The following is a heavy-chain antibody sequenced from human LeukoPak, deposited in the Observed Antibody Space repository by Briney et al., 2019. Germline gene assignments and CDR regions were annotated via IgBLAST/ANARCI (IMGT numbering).Heavy chain of an antibody. Sequence: GSLRLSCAASGFTFSNAWMSWVRQAPGKGLEWIGEINHSGSTNYNPSLKSRVTISVDTSKNQFSLTLTSVTAADTAVYYCARQWLVYRGWFDPWGQGTLVTVSS. CDR1: GFTFSNAW. J-gene: IGHJ5*02. V-gene: IGHV4-34*01. D-gene: IGHD6-19*01. CDR3: ARQWLVYRGWFDP. CDR2: INHSGST.